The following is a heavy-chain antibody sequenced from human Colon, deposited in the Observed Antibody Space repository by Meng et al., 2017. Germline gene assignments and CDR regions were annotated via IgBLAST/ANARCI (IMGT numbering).Heavy chain of an antibody. CDR1: GASVSSGDYY. CDR2: IYYTGNT. J-gene: IGHJ5*02. D-gene: IGHD2-21*02. V-gene: IGHV4-61*08. CDR3: ARVNGDFDEAWFDP. Sequence: QGALQRSGPGLVRPSETLSLTCTVSGASVSSGDYYWSWIRQPPGKGLEWLGYIYYTGNTNYNPSLKNRVTISLDTSNNQFSLKLTSMTAADAAIYYCARVNGDFDEAWFDPWGQGTLVTVSS.